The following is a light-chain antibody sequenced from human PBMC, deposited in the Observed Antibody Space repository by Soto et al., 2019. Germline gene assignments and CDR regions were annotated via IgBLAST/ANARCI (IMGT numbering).Light chain of an antibody. CDR3: QQYNSYPIT. J-gene: IGKJ5*01. CDR1: QSISSW. V-gene: IGKV1-5*03. CDR2: KAY. Sequence: DIQMTQSPSTLSASVGARLTITCRASQSISSWLAWYQQKPGKAPKLLIYKAYSLESGVTSRFRGSGSGTEFTLTISSLQPDDFANYYCQQYNSYPITFGQGTRLDIK.